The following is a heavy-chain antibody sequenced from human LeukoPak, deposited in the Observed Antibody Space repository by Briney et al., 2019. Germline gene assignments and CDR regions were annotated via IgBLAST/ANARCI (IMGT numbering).Heavy chain of an antibody. CDR1: GYTFTAYY. J-gene: IGHJ5*02. Sequence: ASVKVSCKASGYTFTAYYIHWVRQAPGQGLEWMGRINPNSGDTNYAQKFQGSVTPTRDTSINTAYMELSRLRSDDTAVYYCAKLGIGSTTRAWFDPWGQGTLVTVSS. CDR2: INPNSGDT. D-gene: IGHD1-26*01. V-gene: IGHV1-2*06. CDR3: AKLGIGSTTRAWFDP.